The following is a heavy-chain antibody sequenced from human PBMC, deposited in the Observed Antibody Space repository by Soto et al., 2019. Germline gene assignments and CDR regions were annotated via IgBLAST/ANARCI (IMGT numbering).Heavy chain of an antibody. J-gene: IGHJ4*02. Sequence: GGSLRLSCAASGFTFSSYSMNWVRQAPGKGLEWVSSISSSSSYIYYADSVKGRFTIARDNAKNSLYLQMNSLRAEDTAVYYCAREASRIQLWEWPDPPDYWGQGTLVTVSS. CDR2: ISSSSSYI. CDR3: AREASRIQLWEWPDPPDY. CDR1: GFTFSSYS. V-gene: IGHV3-21*01. D-gene: IGHD5-18*01.